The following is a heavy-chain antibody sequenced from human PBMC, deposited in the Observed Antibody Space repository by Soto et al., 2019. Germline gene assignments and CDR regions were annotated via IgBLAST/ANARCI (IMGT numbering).Heavy chain of an antibody. CDR3: ARESVAYYYDSSGYYGVFDY. Sequence: PSETLSLTCTVSGGSISSGDYYWSWIRQPPGKGLGWIGYIYYSGSTYYNPSLKSRVTISVDTSKNQFSLKLSSVTAADTAVYYCARESVAYYYDSSGYYGVFDYWGQGTLVTVSS. V-gene: IGHV4-30-4*01. D-gene: IGHD3-22*01. CDR2: IYYSGST. CDR1: GGSISSGDYY. J-gene: IGHJ4*02.